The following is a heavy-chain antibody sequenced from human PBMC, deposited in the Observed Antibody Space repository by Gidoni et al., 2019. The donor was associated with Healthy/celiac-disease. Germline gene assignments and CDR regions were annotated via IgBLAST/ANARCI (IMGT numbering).Heavy chain of an antibody. J-gene: IGHJ5*02. CDR3: TRDGKGKTVTARWFDP. CDR2: IRSKAYGGTT. CDR1: VFTFGDYA. V-gene: IGHV3-49*05. D-gene: IGHD4-4*01. Sequence: EVQLVESGGGLVKPGRSLRLSCTASVFTFGDYAMSWFRQAPGKGLEWVGFIRSKAYGGTTEYAASVKGRFTISRDDSKSIAYLQRNSLKTEDTAVYYCTRDGKGKTVTARWFDPWGQGTLVTVSS.